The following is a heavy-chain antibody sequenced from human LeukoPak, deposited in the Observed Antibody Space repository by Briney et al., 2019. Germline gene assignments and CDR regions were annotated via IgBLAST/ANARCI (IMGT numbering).Heavy chain of an antibody. Sequence: PSETLSLTCAVYGGSFSGYYWSWIRQPPGKGLEWIGEINHSGSTNYNPSLKSRVTISTDTSKSQFSLKLSSVTAADTAVYYCARGRRDGYTLYYMDVWGKGTKVTVSS. V-gene: IGHV4-34*01. CDR2: INHSGST. CDR1: GGSFSGYY. CDR3: ARGRRDGYTLYYMDV. D-gene: IGHD5-24*01. J-gene: IGHJ6*03.